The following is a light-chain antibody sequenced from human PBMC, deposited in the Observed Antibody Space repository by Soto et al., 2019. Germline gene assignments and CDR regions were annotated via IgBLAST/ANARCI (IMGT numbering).Light chain of an antibody. CDR2: DVS. CDR3: SSYTISSTYV. Sequence: QSALTQPASVSGSPGQSIAISCTGTSSDVGGYNYVSWYQQHPGKAPKLLINDVSNRPSGVSSRFSGSKSGNTASLTISGLQAEDEADYYSSSYTISSTYVFGTGTKVTVL. J-gene: IGLJ1*01. CDR1: SSDVGGYNY. V-gene: IGLV2-14*01.